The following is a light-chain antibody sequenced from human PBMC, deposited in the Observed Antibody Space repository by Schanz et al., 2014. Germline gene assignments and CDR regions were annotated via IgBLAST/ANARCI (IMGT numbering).Light chain of an antibody. CDR2: GAS. V-gene: IGKV3-15*01. Sequence: EIVMTQSPATLSVSPGERATLSCRASQSVSSNLAWYQQKPGQAPRLLIYGASSRATGIPARFSGSGSGPEFTLTISSLQSEDFAVYYCQQYHNWPPWTFGQGTKVDIK. CDR1: QSVSSN. J-gene: IGKJ1*01. CDR3: QQYHNWPPWT.